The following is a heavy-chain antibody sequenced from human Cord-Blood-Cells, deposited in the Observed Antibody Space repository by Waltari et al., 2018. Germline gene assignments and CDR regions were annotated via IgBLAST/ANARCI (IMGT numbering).Heavy chain of an antibody. CDR3: ARVLPWLGGYCSSTSCPGWFDP. J-gene: IGHJ5*02. Sequence: STNYNPSLKSRVTISVDTSKNQFSLKLSSVTAADTAVYYCARVLPWLGGYCSSTSCPGWFDPWGQGTLVTVSS. CDR2: ST. D-gene: IGHD2-2*01. V-gene: IGHV4-59*01.